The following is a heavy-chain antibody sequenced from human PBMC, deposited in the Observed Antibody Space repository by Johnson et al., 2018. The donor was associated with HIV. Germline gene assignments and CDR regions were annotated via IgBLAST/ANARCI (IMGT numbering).Heavy chain of an antibody. V-gene: IGHV3-20*04. CDR1: GFIFEDYG. CDR3: AKDSSVLLCFDI. J-gene: IGHJ3*02. CDR2: VNWNGGTT. D-gene: IGHD3-10*01. Sequence: VQLVESGGGVVRPGGSLRLSCAASGFIFEDYGMSWVRQLPGKGLEWVSGVNWNGGTTGYADSVKGRFTISRDNSQNTLYLQMNSLRAEDTAVYYCAKDSSVLLCFDIWGQGTMVTVSS.